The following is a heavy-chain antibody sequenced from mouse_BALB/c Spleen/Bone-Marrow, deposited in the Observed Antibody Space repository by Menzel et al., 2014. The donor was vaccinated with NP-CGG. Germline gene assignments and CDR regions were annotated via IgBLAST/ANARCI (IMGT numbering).Heavy chain of an antibody. V-gene: IGHV5-6-3*01. CDR3: ARVYGWYFDV. J-gene: IGHJ1*01. Sequence: EVQVVESGGGLVQPGGSLKLSCVASGFTFSSYGMSWARQTPDKRMELVATINNNGGSTYYPDSVKGQFTISRDNAKNTLYLQMSSLKSEDTAMYYCARVYGWYFDVWGAGTTVTVSS. CDR2: INNNGGST. CDR1: GFTFSSYG. D-gene: IGHD1-1*01.